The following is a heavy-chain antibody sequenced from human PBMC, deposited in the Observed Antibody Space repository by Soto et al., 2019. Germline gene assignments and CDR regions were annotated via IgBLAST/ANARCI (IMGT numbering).Heavy chain of an antibody. V-gene: IGHV3-30-3*01. J-gene: IGHJ4*02. CDR1: VFTFISYA. CDR3: AREAYCGGDCYSPRGYFDY. Sequence: GWSLRLACASSVFTFISYAMQWVRQAPGKGLEWVAVISYDGSNKYYADSVKGRFTISRDNSKNTLYLQMNSLRAEDTAVYYCAREAYCGGDCYSPRGYFDYWGQGTLVTVSS. D-gene: IGHD2-21*02. CDR2: ISYDGSNK.